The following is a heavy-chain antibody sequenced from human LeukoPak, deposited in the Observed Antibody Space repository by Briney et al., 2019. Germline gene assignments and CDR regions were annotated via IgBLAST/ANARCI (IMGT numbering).Heavy chain of an antibody. CDR1: GGSISSSN. CDR2: ISGSGGST. J-gene: IGHJ4*02. Sequence: PSETLSLTCAVSGGSISSSNWWSWVRQAPGKGLEWVSAISGSGGSTYYADSVKGRFTISRDNSKNTLYLQMNSLRAEDTAVYYCAKGGLLRQWLVLYFDYWGQGTLVTVSS. D-gene: IGHD6-19*01. V-gene: IGHV3-23*01. CDR3: AKGGLLRQWLVLYFDY.